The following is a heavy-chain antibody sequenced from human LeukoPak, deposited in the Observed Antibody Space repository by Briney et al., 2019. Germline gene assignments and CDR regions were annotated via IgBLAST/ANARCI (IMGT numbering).Heavy chain of an antibody. CDR2: ISSSGSTI. V-gene: IGHV3-48*03. CDR3: ASWHSATILN. D-gene: IGHD3-3*01. Sequence: PGGSLRLSCVASGFTFSSYEMNWVRQAPGKGLEWVSYISSSGSTIYYADSVKGRFTISRDNAKNSLYLQMNSLRAEDTAVYYCASWHSATILNWGQGTLVTVSS. CDR1: GFTFSSYE. J-gene: IGHJ4*02.